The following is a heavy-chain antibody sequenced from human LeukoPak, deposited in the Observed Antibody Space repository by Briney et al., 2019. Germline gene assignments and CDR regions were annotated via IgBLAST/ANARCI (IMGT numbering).Heavy chain of an antibody. D-gene: IGHD5-12*01. J-gene: IGHJ4*02. CDR1: GFTLNTYA. Sequence: PGGSLRLSCAASGFTLNTYAMHWVRQTPGKGLEWVAVISHDGNKRYYADSVKGRFTISRDSSKTTLYLQMDSLRAEDTAVYYCARGKREHSGYDVDYWGQGTLVTVSS. V-gene: IGHV3-30*04. CDR2: ISHDGNKR. CDR3: ARGKREHSGYDVDY.